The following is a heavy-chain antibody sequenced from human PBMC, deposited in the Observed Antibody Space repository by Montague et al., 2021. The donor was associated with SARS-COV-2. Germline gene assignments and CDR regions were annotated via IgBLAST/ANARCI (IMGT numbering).Heavy chain of an antibody. V-gene: IGHV4-59*12. J-gene: IGHJ4*02. CDR2: VFNNGDT. D-gene: IGHD2-15*01. CDR3: AREWSAFDF. Sequence: SETLSLTCTVSGDSTNSWKWHWLRQPPGKGLEWIGYVFNNGDTYXNPSLKSRVTISVDTSKRQFYLNLNSATAADTAVYYCAREWSAFDFWGQGTLVTVSS. CDR1: GDSTNSWK.